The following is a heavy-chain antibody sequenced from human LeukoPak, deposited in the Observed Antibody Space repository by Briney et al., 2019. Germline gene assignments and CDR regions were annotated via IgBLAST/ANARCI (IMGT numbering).Heavy chain of an antibody. CDR3: ARHGIYYYFDY. Sequence: PSETLSLTCTVSGGSISSGGYYWSWIRQHPGKGLEWIGYIYYSGSTCYNPSLKSRVTISVDTSKNQFSLKLSSVTAADTAVYYCARHGIYYYFDYWGQGTLVTVSS. CDR2: IYYSGST. V-gene: IGHV4-31*03. J-gene: IGHJ4*02. D-gene: IGHD1-14*01. CDR1: GGSISSGGYY.